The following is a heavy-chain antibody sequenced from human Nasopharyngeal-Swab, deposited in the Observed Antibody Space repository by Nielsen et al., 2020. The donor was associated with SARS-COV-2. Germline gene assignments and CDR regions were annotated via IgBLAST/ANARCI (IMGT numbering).Heavy chain of an antibody. CDR2: ISIYNADR. CDR3: ARDVEEWLVVPSLSFDY. D-gene: IGHD5-18*01. V-gene: IGHV1-18*01. J-gene: IGHJ4*02. Sequence: WVRQAPGQGLEWMGWISIYNADRNYAEKFQGRVSMTTDTSTTTAFMELTSLRSDDTAVYYCARDVEEWLVVPSLSFDYWGQGTLVTVSS.